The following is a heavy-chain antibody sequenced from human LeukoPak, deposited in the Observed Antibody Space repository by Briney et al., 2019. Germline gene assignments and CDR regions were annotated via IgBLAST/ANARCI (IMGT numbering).Heavy chain of an antibody. CDR1: GFTFNDTW. Sequence: GGSLRLSCAASGFTFNDTWMSWVRQAPGKGLEWVGRIKDKGDGGTTDYAAPVKGRFTASRDDSENTLYLQMNSLKTEDTAVYYCTTNTSPRGWGQGTLVTVSS. J-gene: IGHJ4*02. CDR2: IKDKGDGGTT. D-gene: IGHD1-26*01. CDR3: TTNTSPRG. V-gene: IGHV3-15*01.